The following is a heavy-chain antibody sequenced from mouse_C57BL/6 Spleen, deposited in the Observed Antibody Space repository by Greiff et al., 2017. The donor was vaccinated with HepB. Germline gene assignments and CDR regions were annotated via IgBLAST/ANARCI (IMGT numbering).Heavy chain of an antibody. CDR1: GYTFTDYE. CDR2: IDPETGGT. Sequence: QVQLKQSGAELVRPGASVTLSCKASGYTFTDYEMHWVKQTPVHGLEWIGAIDPETGGTAYNQKFKGKAILTADKSSSTAYMELRSLTSEDSAVYYCTRCGSSYYAMDYWGQGTSVTVSS. CDR3: TRCGSSYYAMDY. J-gene: IGHJ4*01. D-gene: IGHD1-1*01. V-gene: IGHV1-15*01.